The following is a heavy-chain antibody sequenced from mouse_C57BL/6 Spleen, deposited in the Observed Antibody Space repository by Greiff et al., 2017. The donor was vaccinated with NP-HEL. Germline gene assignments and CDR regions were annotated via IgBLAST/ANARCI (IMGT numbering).Heavy chain of an antibody. D-gene: IGHD1-1*01. V-gene: IGHV5-6*01. Sequence: EVMLVEPGGDLVKPGGSLKLSCAASGFTFSSYGMSWVSQSPDKRLEWVATIHSAGSYPYYPDSVKGRSTFTRDNAKNTLYLQMSSLTSEDTAVYYCARHDCSSYGYAYWGQGTLVTVSA. J-gene: IGHJ3*01. CDR2: IHSAGSYP. CDR3: ARHDCSSYGYAY. CDR1: GFTFSSYG.